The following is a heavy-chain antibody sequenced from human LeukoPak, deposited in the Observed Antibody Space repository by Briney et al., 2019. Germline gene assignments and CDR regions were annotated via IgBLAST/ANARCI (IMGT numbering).Heavy chain of an antibody. V-gene: IGHV1-18*01. CDR2: ISAYNGNT. CDR3: ARVDSSGWYEGSDY. D-gene: IGHD6-19*01. CDR1: GYTFTSYV. Sequence: GASVKVSCKASGYTFTSYVISWVRQAPGQGLEWMGWISAYNGNTNYAQKLQGRVTMTTDTSTSTAYMELRSPRSDDTAVYYCARVDSSGWYEGSDYWGQGTLVTVSS. J-gene: IGHJ4*02.